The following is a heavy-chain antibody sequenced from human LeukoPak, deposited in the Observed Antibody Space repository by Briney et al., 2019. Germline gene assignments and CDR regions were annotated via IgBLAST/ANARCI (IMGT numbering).Heavy chain of an antibody. J-gene: IGHJ4*02. CDR3: ARRTSEMNYLDY. CDR2: IKQDGSEK. D-gene: IGHD1-1*01. V-gene: IGHV3-7*01. CDR1: GFTFSSYW. Sequence: GGSLRLSCAASGFTFSSYWMFWARQAPGKGLEWVANIKQDGSEKYYVDSVKGRFTISRDNAKNSLYLQMNSLRVEDTAVYYCARRTSEMNYLDYWGQGTLVTDSS.